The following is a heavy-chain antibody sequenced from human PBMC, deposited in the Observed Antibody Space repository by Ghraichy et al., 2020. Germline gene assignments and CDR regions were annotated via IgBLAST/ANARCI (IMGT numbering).Heavy chain of an antibody. CDR3: AKDRGGGWTVLFDY. CDR1: GFTFSSYA. D-gene: IGHD6-19*01. Sequence: GESLNISCAASGFTFSSYAMNWVRQAPGKGLEWVSAISGSGGSTYYADSVKGRFTISRDNSKNTLYLQMNSLRAEDTAVYYCAKDRGGGWTVLFDYWGQGTLVTVSS. J-gene: IGHJ4*02. V-gene: IGHV3-23*01. CDR2: ISGSGGST.